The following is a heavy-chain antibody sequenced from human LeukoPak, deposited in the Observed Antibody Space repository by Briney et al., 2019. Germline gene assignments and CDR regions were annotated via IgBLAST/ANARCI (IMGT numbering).Heavy chain of an antibody. CDR1: GGSISSYS. D-gene: IGHD3-22*01. CDR3: ARLDSSGYYVDQ. J-gene: IGHJ5*02. Sequence: NPSETLSLTCTVSGGSISSYSWSWIRQPPGKGLEGIGYIYYSGTTNYNSSLKSRVTISVDTSKNQFSLKLSSVTAADTAVYYCARLDSSGYYVDQWGQGTLVTVSS. V-gene: IGHV4-59*08. CDR2: IYYSGTT.